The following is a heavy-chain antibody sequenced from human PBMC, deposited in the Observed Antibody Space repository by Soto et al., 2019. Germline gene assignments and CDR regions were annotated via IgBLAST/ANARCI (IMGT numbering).Heavy chain of an antibody. CDR3: ATVDSSGYYYFDY. CDR1: GYTLTELS. V-gene: IGHV1-24*01. J-gene: IGHJ4*02. Sequence: SVKVSCKVSGYTLTELSMHWVRQAPGKGLEWMGGFDPEDGETIYAQKFQGRVTMTEDTSTDTAYMELSSLRSEDTAVYYCATVDSSGYYYFDYWGQGTLVTATS. CDR2: FDPEDGET. D-gene: IGHD3-22*01.